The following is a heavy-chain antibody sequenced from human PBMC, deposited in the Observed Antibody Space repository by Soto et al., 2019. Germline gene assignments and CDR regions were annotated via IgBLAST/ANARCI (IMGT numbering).Heavy chain of an antibody. J-gene: IGHJ3*02. CDR2: IIAIFGTA. CDR3: ARDWTRTHDAFDI. D-gene: IGHD1-1*01. V-gene: IGHV1-69*13. CDR1: GGTFSSYA. Sequence: ASVKVSCKASGGTFSSYAISCVRQAPGQGLEWMGGIIAIFGTANYAQKFQGRVTITADESTSTAYMELSSLRSEDTAVYYCARDWTRTHDAFDIWGQGTMVTVSS.